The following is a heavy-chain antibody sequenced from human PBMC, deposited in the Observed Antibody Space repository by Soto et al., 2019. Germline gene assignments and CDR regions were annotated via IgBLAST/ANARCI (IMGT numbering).Heavy chain of an antibody. D-gene: IGHD2-15*01. CDR3: ARVRISYYYYGMDV. CDR2: XXYXXSXX. CDR1: GFTFSSYG. Sequence: GGSLRLSRAASGFTFSSYGMDWVRQAPGKGREWVAVXXYXXSXXXXXDXXXGRFNISRDNSKNTLYLQMNSLRAEDTAVYYCARVRISYYYYGMDVWGQGTTVTASS. J-gene: IGHJ6*02. V-gene: IGHV3-33*01.